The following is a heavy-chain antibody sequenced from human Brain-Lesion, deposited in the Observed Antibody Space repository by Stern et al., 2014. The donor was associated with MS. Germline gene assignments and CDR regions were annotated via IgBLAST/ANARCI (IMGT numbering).Heavy chain of an antibody. Sequence: AQLVESGGGLVKPGGSLRLSCAASGFTFSSYTMNWVRQAPGKGLEWVSSINRGSDYIYYADSVKGRFTISRDNAKNSLYLQMNSLRAEDTALYYCARVETPLADFYYYYGMDVWGQGTTVTVSS. CDR1: GFTFSSYT. CDR3: ARVETPLADFYYYYGMDV. V-gene: IGHV3-21*01. J-gene: IGHJ6*02. D-gene: IGHD5-18*01. CDR2: INRGSDYI.